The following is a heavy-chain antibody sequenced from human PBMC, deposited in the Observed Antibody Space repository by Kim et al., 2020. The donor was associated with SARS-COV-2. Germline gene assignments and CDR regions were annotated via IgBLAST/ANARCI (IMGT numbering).Heavy chain of an antibody. CDR1: GFTFSSYS. J-gene: IGHJ6*02. D-gene: IGHD2-2*01. CDR3: ASTPYQQTYYYYYYGMDV. Sequence: GGSLRLSCAASGFTFSSYSMNWVRQAPGKGLEWVSSISSSSSYIYYADSVKGRFTISRDNAKNSLYLQMNSLRAEDTAVYYCASTPYQQTYYYYYYGMDVWGQGTTVTVSS. CDR2: ISSSSSYI. V-gene: IGHV3-21*01.